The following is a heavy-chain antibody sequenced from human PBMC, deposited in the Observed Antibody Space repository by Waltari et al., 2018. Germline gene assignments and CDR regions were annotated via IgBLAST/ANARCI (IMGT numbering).Heavy chain of an antibody. CDR1: GGSFSGYY. CDR3: ARARKLLTGDPSTYNWFDP. D-gene: IGHD7-27*01. CDR2: INHSGST. J-gene: IGHJ5*02. V-gene: IGHV4-34*01. Sequence: QVQLQQWGAGLLKPSETLSLTCAVYGGSFSGYYWSWIRQPPGKGLEWIGEINHSGSTNYNPSLKSRVTISVDTSKNQFSRKLSSVTAADTAVYYCARARKLLTGDPSTYNWFDPWGQGTLVTVSS.